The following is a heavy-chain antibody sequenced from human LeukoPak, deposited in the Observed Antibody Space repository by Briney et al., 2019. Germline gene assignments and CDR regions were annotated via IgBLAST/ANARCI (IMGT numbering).Heavy chain of an antibody. D-gene: IGHD1-26*01. J-gene: IGHJ2*01. Sequence: GGSLRLSCAASGFTFSSYSMNWVRQAPGKGLEWVSSISSSSSYIYYADSVKGRFTISRDNAKNSLYLQMNSLRAEDTAVYYCASVGAPPGWYFDLWGRGTLVTVSS. CDR1: GFTFSSYS. CDR3: ASVGAPPGWYFDL. V-gene: IGHV3-21*01. CDR2: ISSSSSYI.